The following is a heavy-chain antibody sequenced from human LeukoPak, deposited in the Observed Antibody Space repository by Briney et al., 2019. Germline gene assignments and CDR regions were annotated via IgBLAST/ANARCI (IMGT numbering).Heavy chain of an antibody. D-gene: IGHD4-17*01. J-gene: IGHJ4*02. CDR2: INPSGGST. CDR3: AGDYGDYAVY. CDR1: GYTFTSYY. V-gene: IGHV1-46*01. Sequence: ASVRVSCKASGYTFTSYYMHWVRQAPGQGLEWMGIINPSGGSTSYAQKFQGRVTMTRDTSTSTVYMELSSLRSEDTAVYHCAGDYGDYAVYWGQGTLVTVSS.